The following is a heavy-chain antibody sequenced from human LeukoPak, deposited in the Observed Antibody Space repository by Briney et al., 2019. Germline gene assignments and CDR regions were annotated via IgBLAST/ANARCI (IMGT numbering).Heavy chain of an antibody. CDR3: ATNWSDFDY. CDR1: GGSLSGYY. Sequence: SETLSLTCAVYGGSLSGYYWSWIRQSPEKGLEWIAEINHSGNINYNASLQSRLTISVDTSKSQFSLMLRSVTVADTAVYYCATNWSDFDYWGPGTLVTVSS. D-gene: IGHD1-1*01. CDR2: INHSGNI. V-gene: IGHV4-34*01. J-gene: IGHJ4*02.